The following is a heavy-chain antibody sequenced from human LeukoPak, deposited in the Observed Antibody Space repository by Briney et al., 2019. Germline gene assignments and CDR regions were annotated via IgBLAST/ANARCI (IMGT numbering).Heavy chain of an antibody. J-gene: IGHJ3*02. V-gene: IGHV4-61*02. CDR3: ARAIRSFDI. CDR2: IYTSGST. D-gene: IGHD3-3*01. Sequence: PSETLSLTCTVSGGSISSGSYYWSWIRQPAGKGLEWIGRIYTSGSTNYNPSLKSRVTISVDTSKNQFSLKLSSVTAADTAVYNCARAIRSFDIWGQGTMVTVSS. CDR1: GGSISSGSYY.